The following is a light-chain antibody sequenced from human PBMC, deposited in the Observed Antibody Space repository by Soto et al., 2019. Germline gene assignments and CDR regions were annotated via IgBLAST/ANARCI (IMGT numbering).Light chain of an antibody. J-gene: IGLJ2*01. CDR3: QTWGTGIHVV. Sequence: QLVLTQSPSASDSLGASVKLTCTLSSGHSSYAIAWHQQQPAKGPRYLMKLDSDGSHTKGDAIPDRFSGSSSGAERYLTISSLQSEDEADYYCQTWGTGIHVVFGGGTKLTVL. V-gene: IGLV4-69*01. CDR1: SGHSSYA. CDR2: LDSDGSH.